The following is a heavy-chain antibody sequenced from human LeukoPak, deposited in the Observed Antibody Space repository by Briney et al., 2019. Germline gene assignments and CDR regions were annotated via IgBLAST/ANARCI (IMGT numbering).Heavy chain of an antibody. CDR1: GGSISSYY. CDR2: IYYSGST. V-gene: IGHV4-59*01. CDR3: ARGPQRGPYQPLLEWLPCGDY. Sequence: SETLSHTCTVSGGSISSYYWSWIRQPPGKGLEWIGYIYYSGSTNYNPSLKSRVTISVDTSKNQFSLKLSSVTAADTAVYYCARGPQRGPYQPLLEWLPCGDYRGQGTLVTVSS. D-gene: IGHD2-2*01. J-gene: IGHJ4*02.